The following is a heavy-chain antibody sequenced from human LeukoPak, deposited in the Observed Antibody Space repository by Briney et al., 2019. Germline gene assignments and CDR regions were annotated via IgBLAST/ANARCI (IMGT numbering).Heavy chain of an antibody. CDR2: IGAAGDT. D-gene: IGHD6-13*01. CDR1: GFTFSSYD. J-gene: IGHJ3*01. V-gene: IGHV3-13*04. CDR3: ARAVGSGWYALDV. Sequence: PRGSLRDSRAASGFTFSSYDMHWVRQATGKGLEWVSGIGAAGDTYYPASVKGRFTISRENGKKSLYLQMNSLRAGDSAVYYCARAVGSGWYALDVWPRGPMVTVSS.